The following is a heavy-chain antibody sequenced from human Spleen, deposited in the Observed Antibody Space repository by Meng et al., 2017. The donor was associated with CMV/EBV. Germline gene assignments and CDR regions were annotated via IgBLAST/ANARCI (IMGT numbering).Heavy chain of an antibody. V-gene: IGHV4-59*10. Sequence: QGQVEQVGAGLLSPSQPRSLPCTVSGGSISTYDCSWTRQPAGKGLEWIGHIYTSGSTNYNPSLKSRVTMSVDTSKNQFSLKLSSVTAADTALYYCAGGRWYYFDLWGRGTLVTVSS. CDR2: IYTSGST. CDR3: AGGRWYYFDL. J-gene: IGHJ2*01. CDR1: GGSISTYD. D-gene: IGHD2-15*01.